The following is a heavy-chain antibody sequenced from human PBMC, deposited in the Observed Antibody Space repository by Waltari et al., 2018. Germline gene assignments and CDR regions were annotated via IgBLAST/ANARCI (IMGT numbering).Heavy chain of an antibody. V-gene: IGHV3-30*01. J-gene: IGHJ6*02. CDR3: ARDPSCGSGGSCYARYYYYGMDV. Sequence: QVQLVECGGGVVQPGRSLRLSCAASGFTFSSYAMHWVRQAPGKGLEWVAVISYEGSNKDYEDSVKGRCTISRDNSKNTLDLQMNRLRAEETAVYYCARDPSCGSGGSCYARYYYYGMDVWDQ. CDR1: GFTFSSYA. CDR2: ISYEGSNK. D-gene: IGHD2-15*01.